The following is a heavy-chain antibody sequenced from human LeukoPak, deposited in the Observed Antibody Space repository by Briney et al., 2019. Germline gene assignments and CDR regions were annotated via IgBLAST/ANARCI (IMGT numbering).Heavy chain of an antibody. CDR3: ARGAGSGATMDV. D-gene: IGHD6-19*01. Sequence: SVKVSCKASGGTFSSYAISWVRQAPGQGLEWMGGIIPIFGTANYAQKFQSRVTITADESTSTAYTELSSLRSEDTAVYYCARGAGSGATMDVWGKGTTVTVSS. CDR2: IIPIFGTA. V-gene: IGHV1-69*13. J-gene: IGHJ6*03. CDR1: GGTFSSYA.